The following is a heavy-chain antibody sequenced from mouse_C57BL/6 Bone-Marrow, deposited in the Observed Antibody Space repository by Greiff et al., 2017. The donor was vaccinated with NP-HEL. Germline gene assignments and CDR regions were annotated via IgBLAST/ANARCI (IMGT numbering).Heavy chain of an antibody. CDR2: IYPGDGDT. J-gene: IGHJ2*01. V-gene: IGHV1-82*01. CDR1: GYAFSSSW. Sequence: QVQLQQSGPELVKPGASVKISCKASGYAFSSSWMNWVKQRPGKGLEWIGRIYPGDGDTNYNGKFKGKDTLTADKSSSTAYMQLSSLTSEDSAVYFCASSDYWGQGTTLTVTS. CDR3: ASSDY.